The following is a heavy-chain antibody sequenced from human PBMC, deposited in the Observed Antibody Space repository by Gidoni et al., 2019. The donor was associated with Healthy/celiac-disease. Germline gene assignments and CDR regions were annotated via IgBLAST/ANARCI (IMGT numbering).Heavy chain of an antibody. J-gene: IGHJ5*02. CDR2: IIPIFGTA. V-gene: IGHV1-69*06. CDR1: GGTFSSYA. Sequence: VQLAHFGAEVKMPGSSVKLSRKSSGGTFSSYAISWVRQAPGQGLEWMGGIIPIFGTANYAQKFQGRVTITADKSASTAYMELSSLRSEDTAVYYCASEGVGSAWDQGTLVTVSA. CDR3: ASEGVGSA. D-gene: IGHD1-26*01.